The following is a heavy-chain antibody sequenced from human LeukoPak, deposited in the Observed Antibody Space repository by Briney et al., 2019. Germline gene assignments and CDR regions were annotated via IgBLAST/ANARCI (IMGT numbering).Heavy chain of an antibody. V-gene: IGHV1-2*04. CDR2: INPNSGGT. J-gene: IGHJ6*04. CDR1: GYTFTGYY. Sequence: ASVKVSCKASGYTFTGYYMHWVRQAPGQGLEWMGWINPNSGGTNYAQKFQGWVTMTRDTSISTAYMELSRLRSDATAVYYCAREFWLVRPRGMDVWGKGTTVTVSS. D-gene: IGHD6-19*01. CDR3: AREFWLVRPRGMDV.